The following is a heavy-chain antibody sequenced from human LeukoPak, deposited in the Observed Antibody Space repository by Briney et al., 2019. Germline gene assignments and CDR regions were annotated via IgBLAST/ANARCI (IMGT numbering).Heavy chain of an antibody. V-gene: IGHV1-18*01. D-gene: IGHD2-2*02. CDR3: ARDRSVVPAAIRGSYNWFDP. Sequence: ASVKVSCKASGYTFTSYGISWVRQAPGQGLEWMGWISAYNGNTNYAQKLQGRVTMTTDTSTSTAYMELRNLRSDDTAVYYCARDRSVVPAAIRGSYNWFDPWGQGTLVTVSS. J-gene: IGHJ5*02. CDR1: GYTFTSYG. CDR2: ISAYNGNT.